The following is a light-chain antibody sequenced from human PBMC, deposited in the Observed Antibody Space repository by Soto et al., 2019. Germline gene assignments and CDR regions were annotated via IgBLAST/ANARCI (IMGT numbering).Light chain of an antibody. J-gene: IGKJ1*01. V-gene: IGKV3-20*01. Sequence: EIVLTQSPGTLSLSPGERATLSCRASQSVSSSYLAWYQQKPGQAPRRLIYGASSRATGIADWFSGSGSGTDFSLTISRLEPEDFAVYYCQQYGSSPGTFGQGTKVEIK. CDR3: QQYGSSPGT. CDR1: QSVSSSY. CDR2: GAS.